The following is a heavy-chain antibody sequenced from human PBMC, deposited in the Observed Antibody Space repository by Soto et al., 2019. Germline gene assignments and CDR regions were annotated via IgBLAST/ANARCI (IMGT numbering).Heavy chain of an antibody. J-gene: IGHJ5*02. CDR3: ARDRRDIARAWFDP. Sequence: PSETLSLTCTVSGGSISSGGYYWSWIRQHPGKGLEWIGYIYYSGSTYYNPSLKSRVTISVDTSKNQFSLKLSSVTAADTAVYYCARDRRDIARAWFDPWGQGTLVIVSS. V-gene: IGHV4-31*03. CDR2: IYYSGST. CDR1: GGSISSGGYY. D-gene: IGHD2-15*01.